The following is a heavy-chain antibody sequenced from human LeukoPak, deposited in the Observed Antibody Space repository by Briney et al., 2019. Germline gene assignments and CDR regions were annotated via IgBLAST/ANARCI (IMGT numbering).Heavy chain of an antibody. CDR1: GFTFSSYG. D-gene: IGHD6-13*01. CDR2: IANDGRDK. Sequence: GRSLRLSRAASGFTFSSYGMHWVRQAPGKGVEWVGVIANDGRDKKYADSVRGRFTISRDNSKNTVYLQMNSLRAEDTAVFYCVKDMKIKAAGYYFDYWGQGTLVTVSS. J-gene: IGHJ4*02. V-gene: IGHV3-30*18. CDR3: VKDMKIKAAGYYFDY.